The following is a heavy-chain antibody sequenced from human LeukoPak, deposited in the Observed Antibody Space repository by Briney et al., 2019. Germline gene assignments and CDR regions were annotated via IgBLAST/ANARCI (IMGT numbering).Heavy chain of an antibody. CDR2: IKQDGSEK. D-gene: IGHD3-22*01. CDR3: ARERDYYDSIFDY. Sequence: GGSLRLSCAASGFTFSSYWMSWVRQAPGKGLEWVANIKQDGSEKYYVDSVKGRFTISRDNAKNSLYLQMNSLRAEDTAVYYCARERDYYDSIFDYWGQGTLVTVSS. CDR1: GFTFSSYW. V-gene: IGHV3-7*01. J-gene: IGHJ4*02.